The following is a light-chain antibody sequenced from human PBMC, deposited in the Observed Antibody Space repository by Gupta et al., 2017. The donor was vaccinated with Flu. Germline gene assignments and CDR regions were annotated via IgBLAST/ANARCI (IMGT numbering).Light chain of an antibody. CDR1: AFPNQY. V-gene: IGLV3-25*03. CDR2: KDN. CDR3: QSADSTSTYYV. Sequence: GQTARITCSGDAFPNQYVYWFQQKPGQAPTLLIYKDNERPSGIPERFSASGSGTTVTLTISGVQAEDEADYYCQSADSTSTYYVFGPGTKVTVL. J-gene: IGLJ1*01.